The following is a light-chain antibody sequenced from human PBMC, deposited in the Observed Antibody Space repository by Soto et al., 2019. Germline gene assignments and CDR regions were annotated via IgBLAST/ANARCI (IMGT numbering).Light chain of an antibody. Sequence: SYELTQPPSVSVSPGKTATITCGGNNIGSQSVHWYQQKPGQAPVLVMFYDRVRPSGIPDRFSGSNSGNTATLTISRFEAGDEPDYYCQVWDSRGAHVGVFGGGTKLTVL. CDR3: QVWDSRGAHVGV. V-gene: IGLV3-21*01. J-gene: IGLJ2*01. CDR2: YDR. CDR1: NIGSQS.